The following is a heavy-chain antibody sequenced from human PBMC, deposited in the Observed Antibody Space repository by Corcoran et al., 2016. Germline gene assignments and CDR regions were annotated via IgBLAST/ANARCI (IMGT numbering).Heavy chain of an antibody. Sequence: EVQLVESGGGLVKPGGSLRLSCAASGFTFSNAWMSWVRQAPGKGLEWVGRIKSKTDGGTTDYAAPVKGRFTISRDDSKNTLYLQMNSLKTEDTAVYYCTTSPFVQLWCTLDYWGQGTLVTVSS. V-gene: IGHV3-15*01. D-gene: IGHD5-18*01. CDR3: TTSPFVQLWCTLDY. J-gene: IGHJ4*02. CDR2: IKSKTDGGTT. CDR1: GFTFSNAW.